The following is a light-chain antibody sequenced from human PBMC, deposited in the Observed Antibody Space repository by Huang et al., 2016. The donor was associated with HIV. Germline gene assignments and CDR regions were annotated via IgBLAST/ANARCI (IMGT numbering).Light chain of an antibody. Sequence: DIVMTQSPDSLAVSLGERATINCKSSQNILYSSNNKNYLAWYQQKPGQPPKLLIYWASTRESGVPDRFSGSGSGTDFTLTISSLQAEDVAVYYCQQYYSKPPTFGQGTKVEIK. CDR3: QQYYSKPPT. CDR2: WAS. J-gene: IGKJ1*01. CDR1: QNILYSSNNKNY. V-gene: IGKV4-1*01.